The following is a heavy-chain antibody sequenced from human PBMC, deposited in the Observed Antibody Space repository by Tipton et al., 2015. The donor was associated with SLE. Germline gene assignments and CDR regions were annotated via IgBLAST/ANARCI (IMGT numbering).Heavy chain of an antibody. J-gene: IGHJ4*02. CDR2: IYTSGST. Sequence: TLSLTCTVSGGSISSYYWSWIRQPAGKGLEWIGRIYTSGSTNYNPSLKSRVTISVDTSKNQFSLKLSSVTAADTAVFYCARHAWSSGQYYFDYWGQGTLVTVSS. CDR3: ARHAWSSGQYYFDY. CDR1: GGSISSYY. V-gene: IGHV4-4*07. D-gene: IGHD6-19*01.